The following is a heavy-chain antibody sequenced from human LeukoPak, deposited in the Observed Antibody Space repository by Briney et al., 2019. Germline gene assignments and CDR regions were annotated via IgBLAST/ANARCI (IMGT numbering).Heavy chain of an antibody. J-gene: IGHJ4*02. V-gene: IGHV3-33*01. D-gene: IGHD3-22*01. CDR2: IWYDGSYK. CDR3: AREYYDSSDYPRQHYFDY. Sequence: GGSLRLSCAASGFTFITYGMHWVRQAPGKGLEWVALIWYDGSYKYCADSVKGRFTISRDNSKNTLYLQMNSLRAEDTAVYYCAREYYDSSDYPRQHYFDYWGQGTLVTVSS. CDR1: GFTFITYG.